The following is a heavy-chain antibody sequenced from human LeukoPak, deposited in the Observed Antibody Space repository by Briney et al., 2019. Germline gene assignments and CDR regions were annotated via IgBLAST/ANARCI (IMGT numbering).Heavy chain of an antibody. J-gene: IGHJ6*03. CDR1: GYTFTSYG. CDR2: ASAYNGNA. V-gene: IGHV1-18*01. CDR3: ARDAYYYDSSGSGRGVYYYYYMDV. Sequence: ASVKVSCKASGYTFTSYGISWVRQAPGQGLDYMGWASAYNGNAIYAQKLQGRVTMTTDTSTSTAYMELRSLRSDDTAVYYCARDAYYYDSSGSGRGVYYYYYMDVWGKGTTVTVSS. D-gene: IGHD3-22*01.